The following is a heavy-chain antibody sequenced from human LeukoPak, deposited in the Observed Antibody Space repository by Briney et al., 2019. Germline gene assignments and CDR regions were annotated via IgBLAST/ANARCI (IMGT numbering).Heavy chain of an antibody. V-gene: IGHV3-23*01. D-gene: IGHD4-17*01. Sequence: PGGSLRLSCAASGFTFSSYAVSWVRQAPGKGLEWVSAISGSGGSTYYADSVKGRFTISRDNSKNTLYLQMNSLRAEDTAVYYCAKDPDYGGFFDYWGQGTLVTVSS. J-gene: IGHJ4*02. CDR2: ISGSGGST. CDR1: GFTFSSYA. CDR3: AKDPDYGGFFDY.